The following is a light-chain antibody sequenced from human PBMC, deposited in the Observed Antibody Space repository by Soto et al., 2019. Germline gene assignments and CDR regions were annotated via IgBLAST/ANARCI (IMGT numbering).Light chain of an antibody. V-gene: IGKV3-20*01. J-gene: IGKJ2*01. CDR2: DAS. CDR1: PSVSSRY. Sequence: EIVLTQSPATLSLSPGEGASLSCRACPSVSSRYLAWYQQKPGQAPRLLIYDASSRVTGIPDRFSGSGSGTDFTLTITRLEPEDFAVYYCQQYGTSPPYIFGQGTKLEI. CDR3: QQYGTSPPYI.